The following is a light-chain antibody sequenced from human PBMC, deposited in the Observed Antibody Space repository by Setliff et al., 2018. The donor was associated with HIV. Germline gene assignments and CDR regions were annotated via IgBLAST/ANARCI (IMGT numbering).Light chain of an antibody. CDR3: CSYAGSSTNYV. CDR1: SSDVGSYDL. V-gene: IGLV2-23*02. J-gene: IGLJ1*01. CDR2: GVT. Sequence: QSALAQPASVSGSPGQSITISCTGTSSDVGSYDLVSWYQHHPGKVPKVIIYGVTKRPSGVSTRFSGSKSGNTASLTISALQAADEADYYCCSYAGSSTNYVFGTGTKVTVL.